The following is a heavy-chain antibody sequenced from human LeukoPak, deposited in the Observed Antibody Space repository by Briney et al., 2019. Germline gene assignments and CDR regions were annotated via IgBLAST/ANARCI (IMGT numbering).Heavy chain of an antibody. Sequence: GASVKVSCKASGYTFTSYGISWVRQAPGQGLEWMGWISAYNGNTNYAQKLQGRVTMTTDTSTSTAYRELRSLRSDATPVYYCARDDFSDNSGFFDYWGQGTLVTVSS. CDR3: ARDDFSDNSGFFDY. CDR1: GYTFTSYG. D-gene: IGHD3-22*01. V-gene: IGHV1-18*01. CDR2: ISAYNGNT. J-gene: IGHJ4*02.